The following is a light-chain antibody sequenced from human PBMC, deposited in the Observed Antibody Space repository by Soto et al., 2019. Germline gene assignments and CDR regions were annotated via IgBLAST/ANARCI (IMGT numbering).Light chain of an antibody. V-gene: IGKV2-28*01. CDR2: MAS. CDR1: QSLLHSDGYSY. J-gene: IGKJ5*01. Sequence: DVVLTQSPLSLPVTPGESASISCRSSQSLLHSDGYSYLAWYLQRPGQSPQLLIYMASNRASGVPDRFSGSGSGTDYTLKISSVEAEDVGVYYCMQGPQSPVTFGQGTRVGIK. CDR3: MQGPQSPVT.